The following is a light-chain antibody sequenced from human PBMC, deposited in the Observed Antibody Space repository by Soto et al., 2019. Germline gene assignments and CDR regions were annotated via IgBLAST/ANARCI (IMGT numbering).Light chain of an antibody. CDR2: LGS. J-gene: IGKJ5*01. CDR1: QSLLHSNGYSY. CDR3: MQALQTPPT. Sequence: DLVMTQSPLSLPVTPGEPASISCRSSQSLLHSNGYSYLDWYLQKPGQSPQLLISLGSNRASGVPDRFSGSGSGTDFTLKISRVEAEDVGVYFCMQALQTPPTFGQGTRLEIK. V-gene: IGKV2-28*01.